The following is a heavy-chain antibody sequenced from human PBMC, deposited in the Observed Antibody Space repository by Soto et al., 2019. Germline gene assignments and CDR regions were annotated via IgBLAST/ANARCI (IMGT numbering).Heavy chain of an antibody. J-gene: IGHJ4*02. V-gene: IGHV1-2*02. CDR3: ARELATAKPEGVDF. D-gene: IGHD1-1*01. CDR2: INPNRGGT. CDR1: GYTFSDYY. Sequence: ASVKVSCKASGYTFSDYYIHWVRQAPGQGLEWMGWINPNRGGTKYAPKFQGGVTMTRDTSITTAYMELSRLRSGDTAVYYCARELATAKPEGVDFWGQGTLVTVSS.